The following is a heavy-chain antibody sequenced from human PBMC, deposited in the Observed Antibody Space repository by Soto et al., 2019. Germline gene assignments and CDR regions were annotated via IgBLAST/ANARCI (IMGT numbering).Heavy chain of an antibody. D-gene: IGHD3-10*01. CDR2: ISGGSKSI. V-gene: IGHV3-48*01. CDR3: VRDSRRGYGMDV. Sequence: GGSLRLSCVASGFTFSSHSMNWVRQAPGKGLEWVSYISGGSKSIYYAASVKGRFTISRDNAKNSLYLEMNSLRVEYTAVYSCVRDSRRGYGMDVWGPGTTVTVSS. J-gene: IGHJ6*02. CDR1: GFTFSSHS.